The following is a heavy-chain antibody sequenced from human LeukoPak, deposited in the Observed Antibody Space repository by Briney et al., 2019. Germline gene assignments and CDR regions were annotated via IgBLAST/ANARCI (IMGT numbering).Heavy chain of an antibody. J-gene: IGHJ4*02. V-gene: IGHV3-23*01. Sequence: PGGSLRLSCAASGFTFSSYAMSWVRQAPGKGLEWVSAISGSGGSTYYADSVKGRFTISRDNSKNTLYLQMNSLRAEDTAVYYCAKDQEIVVVPAAHFDYWGQGTLVTVSS. CDR1: GFTFSSYA. CDR3: AKDQEIVVVPAAHFDY. D-gene: IGHD2-2*01. CDR2: ISGSGGST.